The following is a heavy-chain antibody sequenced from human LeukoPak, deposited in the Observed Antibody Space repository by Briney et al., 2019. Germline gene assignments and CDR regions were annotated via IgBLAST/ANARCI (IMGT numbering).Heavy chain of an antibody. V-gene: IGHV4-59*01. J-gene: IGHJ4*02. D-gene: IGHD3-22*01. CDR3: ARASRSLGVSSGYYPDY. Sequence: SATLSLTCTVSGGSISSYYWSWIRQPPGKGLEWIGYIYYSGSTNYNPSLKSRVTISVDTSKNQFSLKLSSVTAADTAVYYCARASRSLGVSSGYYPDYWGQGTLVTVSS. CDR2: IYYSGST. CDR1: GGSISSYY.